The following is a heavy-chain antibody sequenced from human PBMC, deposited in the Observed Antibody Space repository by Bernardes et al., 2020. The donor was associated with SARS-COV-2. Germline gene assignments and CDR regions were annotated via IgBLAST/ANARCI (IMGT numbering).Heavy chain of an antibody. V-gene: IGHV3-66*02. CDR1: GFTVSNDF. Sequence: GGSLRLSCAASGFTVSNDFINWVRQAPGKGLEWVSGIYSGTDIKYAESVKGRFTISRDNSKNTVYLQMNSLRPEDTAVYYCARDLTIMVMDIWGHGTTVKVSS. CDR2: IYSGTDI. CDR3: ARDLTIMVMDI. J-gene: IGHJ6*02. D-gene: IGHD5-12*01.